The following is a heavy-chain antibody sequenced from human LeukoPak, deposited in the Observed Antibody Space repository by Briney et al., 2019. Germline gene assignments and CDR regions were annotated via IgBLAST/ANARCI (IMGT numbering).Heavy chain of an antibody. Sequence: GGSLRLSCAASGFTFSSAWMSWVRQAPGKGLEWVSIIYSGGRTYYADSVKGRFTISRDNSENTLYLQMNSLRAEDTAMYYCARGGGGYGPFDYWGQGTLVTASS. J-gene: IGHJ4*02. CDR3: ARGGGGYGPFDY. V-gene: IGHV3-53*01. D-gene: IGHD6-19*01. CDR1: GFTFSSAW. CDR2: IYSGGRT.